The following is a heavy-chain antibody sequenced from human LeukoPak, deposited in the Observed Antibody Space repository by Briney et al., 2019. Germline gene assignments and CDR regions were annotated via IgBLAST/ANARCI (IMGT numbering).Heavy chain of an antibody. Sequence: SETLSLTCAVYGGSFSGYYWSWIRQPPGKGLEWIGEINHSGSTNYNPSLKSRVTISVDTSKDQFSLKLSSVTAADTAVYYCARSIRVGIAAALTFDYWGQGTLVTVSS. CDR3: ARSIRVGIAAALTFDY. CDR2: INHSGST. D-gene: IGHD6-13*01. J-gene: IGHJ4*02. V-gene: IGHV4-34*01. CDR1: GGSFSGYY.